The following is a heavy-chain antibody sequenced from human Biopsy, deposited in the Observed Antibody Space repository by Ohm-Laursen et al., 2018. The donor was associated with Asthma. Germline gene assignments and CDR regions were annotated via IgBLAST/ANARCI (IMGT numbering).Heavy chain of an antibody. CDR3: ASETGHSYGSGSEYYFDY. CDR1: GGTFNYA. CDR2: IIPIFGTT. J-gene: IGHJ4*02. V-gene: IGHV1-69*13. Sequence: SVKVSCKASGGTFNYAITWVRQAPGQGLEWMGGIIPIFGTTNYAQKFKGRVTITADESSSTAYTELSSLRSEDTAVYYCASETGHSYGSGSEYYFDYWGLGTLVTVSS. D-gene: IGHD3-10*01.